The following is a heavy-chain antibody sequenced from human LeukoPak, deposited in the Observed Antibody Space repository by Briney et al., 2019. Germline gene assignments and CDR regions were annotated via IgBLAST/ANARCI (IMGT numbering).Heavy chain of an antibody. CDR3: AKGSELPAAIRGNWFDS. J-gene: IGHJ5*01. CDR2: ISGSGGNT. D-gene: IGHD2-2*01. Sequence: GGSLRLSCAASGFTFSSYGMSWVRQTPGKRLEWVSAISGSGGNTYDADSVKGRFTISRDNSKNTLYLQMNSLRAEDTALYYCAKGSELPAAIRGNWFDSWGQGTLVTVSS. CDR1: GFTFSSYG. V-gene: IGHV3-23*01.